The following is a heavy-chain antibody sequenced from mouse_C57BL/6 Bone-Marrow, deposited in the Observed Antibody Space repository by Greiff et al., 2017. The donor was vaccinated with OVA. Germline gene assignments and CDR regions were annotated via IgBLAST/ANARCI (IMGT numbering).Heavy chain of an antibody. J-gene: IGHJ2*01. CDR3: ARENGYDYFDY. CDR1: GYTLTDYY. D-gene: IGHD2-2*01. Sequence: VQLQQSGPELVKPGASVKISCKASGYTLTDYYMNWVKQSHGKSLEWIGDINPNTGGTSYNQKFKGKATLTVDKSSSTAYMELRSLTSEDTAVYYCARENGYDYFDYWGQGTTLTVSS. CDR2: INPNTGGT. V-gene: IGHV1-26*01.